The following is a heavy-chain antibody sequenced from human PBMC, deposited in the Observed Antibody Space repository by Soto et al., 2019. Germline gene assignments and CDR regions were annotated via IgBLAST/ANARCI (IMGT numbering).Heavy chain of an antibody. CDR1: GFTFSSYA. CDR2: ISGSGGST. V-gene: IGHV3-23*01. CDR3: AKEGIITNFGVARFFDYYYMDV. Sequence: EVQLLESGGGLVQPGGSLRLSCAASGFTFSSYAMSWVRQAPGKGLEWVSAISGSGGSTYYAVSVKGRFTISRDNSKNTLYLQMNSRRAEDTAVYYCAKEGIITNFGVARFFDYYYMDVWGKGTTVTVSS. J-gene: IGHJ6*03. D-gene: IGHD3-3*01.